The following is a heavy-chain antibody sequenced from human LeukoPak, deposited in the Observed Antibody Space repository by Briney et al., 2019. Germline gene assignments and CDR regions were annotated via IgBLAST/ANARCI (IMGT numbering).Heavy chain of an antibody. Sequence: GASVKVSCKASGYTFTSYGISWVRQAPGQGLEWMGWISAYNGNTNYAQKLQGRVTMTTDTSTSTAYMELRSLRSDDTAVYYCARALYYDYVWGSYRDPHSHAFDIWGQGTMVTVSS. CDR1: GYTFTSYG. D-gene: IGHD3-16*02. CDR3: ARALYYDYVWGSYRDPHSHAFDI. V-gene: IGHV1-18*01. J-gene: IGHJ3*02. CDR2: ISAYNGNT.